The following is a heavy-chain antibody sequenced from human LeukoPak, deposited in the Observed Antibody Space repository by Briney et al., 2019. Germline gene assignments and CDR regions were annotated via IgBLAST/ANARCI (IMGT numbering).Heavy chain of an antibody. CDR1: GGSISSYY. J-gene: IGHJ4*02. Sequence: SETLSLTCTVSGGSISSYYWSWIRQPPGKGLEWIGYIYYSGSTNYNPSLKSRVTISVDTSKNQFSLKLSSVTAADTAVYYCARDVRWYDGQYYFDYWGQGTLVTVSS. D-gene: IGHD6-13*01. CDR3: ARDVRWYDGQYYFDY. V-gene: IGHV4-59*12. CDR2: IYYSGST.